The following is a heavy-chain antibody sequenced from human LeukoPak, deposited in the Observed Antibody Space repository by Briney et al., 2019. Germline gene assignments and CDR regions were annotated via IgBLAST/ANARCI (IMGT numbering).Heavy chain of an antibody. CDR2: IKEDGSDK. CDR1: GFTFNTYW. V-gene: IGHV3-7*01. CDR3: ARDTYRFFDL. Sequence: GGSLRLSCTASGFTFNTYWMGWARQAPGKGLEWVADIKEDGSDKYSVDSVKGRFTISRDNTKNSLYLHMDSLRAEDTAVYYCARDTYRFFDLWGRGTLVTVSS. J-gene: IGHJ2*01.